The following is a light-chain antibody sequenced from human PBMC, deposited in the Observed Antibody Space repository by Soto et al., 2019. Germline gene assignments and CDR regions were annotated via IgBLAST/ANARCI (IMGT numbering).Light chain of an antibody. CDR3: QQYNNYWT. CDR2: KAS. J-gene: IGKJ1*01. V-gene: IGKV1-5*03. Sequence: DIQMTQSPSTLSASVGDRVTITCRASQSISSWLAWYQQKPGKAPKLLLYKASSLESGVPSRFSGSGSGTEFHLTNSSLQPDDFATYYCQQYNNYWTFGQGTKVEIK. CDR1: QSISSW.